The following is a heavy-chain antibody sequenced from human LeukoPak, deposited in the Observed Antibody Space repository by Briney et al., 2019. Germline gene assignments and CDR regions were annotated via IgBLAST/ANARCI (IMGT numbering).Heavy chain of an antibody. Sequence: GGSLRLSCAASGFTFSSYGMHWVRQAPGKGLEWVAFIRYDGSNKYYADSVKGRFTISRDNSKNTLYLQMNSLRAEDTAVYYCVRKGQSEDFGKPDWGQGTLVTVSS. J-gene: IGHJ4*02. CDR1: GFTFSSYG. CDR2: IRYDGSNK. D-gene: IGHD3-10*01. CDR3: VRKGQSEDFGKPD. V-gene: IGHV3-30*02.